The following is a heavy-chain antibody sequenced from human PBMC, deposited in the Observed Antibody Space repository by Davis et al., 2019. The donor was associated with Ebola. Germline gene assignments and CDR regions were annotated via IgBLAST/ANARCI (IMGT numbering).Heavy chain of an antibody. D-gene: IGHD3-9*01. Sequence: PSETLSLTCTVSGDSIISVDSYWTWIRQHPGKGLEWIGYIYYSGATYYNPSLKSRVSMSVDTSNNQFSLKLSSVTAADTAVYYCARDTYDRARFDPWGQGTLVTVSS. CDR2: IYYSGAT. V-gene: IGHV4-31*03. CDR3: ARDTYDRARFDP. J-gene: IGHJ5*02. CDR1: GDSIISVDSY.